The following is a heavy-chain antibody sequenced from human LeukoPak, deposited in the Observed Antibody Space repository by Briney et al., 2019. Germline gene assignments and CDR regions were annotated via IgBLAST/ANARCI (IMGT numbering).Heavy chain of an antibody. D-gene: IGHD2-15*01. J-gene: IGHJ3*02. V-gene: IGHV3-21*01. CDR3: ARERGREDCSGGSCPLDAFDI. Sequence: GGSLRLSCAASGLTFRSYSMNWVRQPPGGGREGVSSISSSSSYLYYADSVRGRFTISRDNAKNPLYLQMNSLRAEDTAVYYCARERGREDCSGGSCPLDAFDIWGQGTMVTVSS. CDR1: GLTFRSYS. CDR2: ISSSSSYL.